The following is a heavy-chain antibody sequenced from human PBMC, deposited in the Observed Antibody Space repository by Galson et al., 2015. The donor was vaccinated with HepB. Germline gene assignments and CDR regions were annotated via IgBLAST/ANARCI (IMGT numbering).Heavy chain of an antibody. J-gene: IGHJ4*02. CDR2: IRSRAAGHAT. CDR1: GFTFSGSA. Sequence: SLRLSCAASGFTFSGSAIHWVRQTSGKGLEWVGLIRSRAAGHATSYTASLKGRFSISRDDSKNTAYLHMSRLKTEDTGVYYCSRRGDLSGYSSSWGQGTLVTVSS. D-gene: IGHD2-2*01. V-gene: IGHV3-73*01. CDR3: SRRGDLSGYSSS.